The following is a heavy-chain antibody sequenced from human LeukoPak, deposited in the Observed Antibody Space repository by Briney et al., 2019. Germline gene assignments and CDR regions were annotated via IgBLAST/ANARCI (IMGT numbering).Heavy chain of an antibody. CDR1: GFTFDAYW. V-gene: IGHV3-74*01. D-gene: IGHD6-25*01. J-gene: IGHJ4*02. CDR3: ARGRLSSSGWLTAY. Sequence: PGGSLRLSCAASGFTFDAYWMHWVRQAPGKGLMWVSRISSNGGTITYADSVKGRFTISRDNAKTTLFLQMSGLRAEDTAVYYCARGRLSSSGWLTAYWGQGTLVSVSS. CDR2: ISSNGGTI.